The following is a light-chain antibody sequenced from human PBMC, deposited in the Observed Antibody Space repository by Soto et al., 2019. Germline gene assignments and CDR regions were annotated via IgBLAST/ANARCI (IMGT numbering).Light chain of an antibody. V-gene: IGKV3-20*01. CDR2: GAS. Sequence: EIVLTQSPGTLSLSPGERATLSCRASQSVGSNYLAWYQQKPGQAPRLLIYGASRRATGIPDRFSGSGSGTDFTLTITRLEPEDFAVYYCLQYGSSSWTFGQGTKVDIK. CDR3: LQYGSSSWT. CDR1: QSVGSNY. J-gene: IGKJ1*01.